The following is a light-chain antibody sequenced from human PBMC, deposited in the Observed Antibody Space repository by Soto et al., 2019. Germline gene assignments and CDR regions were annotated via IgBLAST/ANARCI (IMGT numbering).Light chain of an antibody. CDR3: HKFGSSTDT. V-gene: IGKV3-20*01. J-gene: IGKJ5*01. Sequence: EIVLTQSPGTLSLSPGERATLSCRASQSVSSTYLAWYQQKPGQAPRLLIYGASSRATGIPDRFSGSGSGTDFTLTISRLEPEDFALYYCHKFGSSTDTFGQGTRL. CDR2: GAS. CDR1: QSVSSTY.